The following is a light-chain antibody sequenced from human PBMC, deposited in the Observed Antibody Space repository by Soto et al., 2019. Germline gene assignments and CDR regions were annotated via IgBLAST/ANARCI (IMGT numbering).Light chain of an antibody. CDR1: QNIRSR. J-gene: IGKJ1*01. V-gene: IGKV1-5*01. CDR3: QQYNSYSRT. Sequence: DFQITQSPSTLSSSVLERFTITCRASQNIRSRLAWFQQKPGKAPKLLIYDASSLESGVPSRFSGSGSGTEFTLTISSLQPDDFATYYCQQYNSYSRTFGQGTKVDI. CDR2: DAS.